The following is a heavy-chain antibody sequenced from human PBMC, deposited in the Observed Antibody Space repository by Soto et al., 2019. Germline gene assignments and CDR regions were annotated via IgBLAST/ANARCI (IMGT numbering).Heavy chain of an antibody. CDR2: IYYSGST. Sequence: SPTLSLTCTVSGGSISSYYWSWIRQPPGKGLEWIGYIYYSGSTNYNPSLKSRVTISVDTSKNQFSLKLSSVTAADTAVYYCARHLRLQTIDYWGQGTLVTVSS. CDR3: ARHLRLQTIDY. CDR1: GGSISSYY. D-gene: IGHD6-25*01. V-gene: IGHV4-59*08. J-gene: IGHJ4*02.